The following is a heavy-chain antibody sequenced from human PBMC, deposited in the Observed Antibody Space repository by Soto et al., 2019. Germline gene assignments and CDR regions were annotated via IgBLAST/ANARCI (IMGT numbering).Heavy chain of an antibody. CDR2: IYPGDSDT. V-gene: IGHV5-51*01. CDR1: GYSFTSYW. J-gene: IGHJ4*02. CDR3: ARSLRGYYDSSGYYTD. Sequence: GESLKISCKGSGYSFTSYWIGWVRQMPGKGLEWMGIIYPGDSDTRYSPSFQGQVTISADKSISTAYLQWSSLKASDTAMYYCARSLRGYYDSSGYYTDWGQGTLVTVSS. D-gene: IGHD3-22*01.